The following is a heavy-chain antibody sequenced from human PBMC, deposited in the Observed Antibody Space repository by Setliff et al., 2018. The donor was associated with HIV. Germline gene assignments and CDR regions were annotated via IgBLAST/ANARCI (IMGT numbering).Heavy chain of an antibody. CDR3: VRDVGSVWHNWFDP. D-gene: IGHD6-19*01. J-gene: IGHJ5*02. CDR2: INAGNGNT. CDR1: GYTFTSYA. V-gene: IGHV1-3*01. Sequence: GASVKVSCKASGYTFTSYAMHWVRQAPGQRLEWMGWINAGNGNTKYSQKFQGRVTITRDTSASTAYMELSSLRSEDTAVYYCVRDVGSVWHNWFDPWGQGTLVTVSS.